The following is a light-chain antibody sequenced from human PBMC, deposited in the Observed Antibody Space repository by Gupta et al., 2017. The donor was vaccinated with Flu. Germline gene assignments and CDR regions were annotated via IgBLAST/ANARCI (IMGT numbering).Light chain of an antibody. Sequence: TSSDVGGYNYVSWYQQHPGKAPKLMIYEVSKRPSGVPDRFSGSKSDNTASLTVSGLQAEDEADYYCSSYAGSNNLVFGGGTKLTVL. CDR3: SSYAGSNNLV. V-gene: IGLV2-8*01. J-gene: IGLJ3*02. CDR1: SSDVGGYNY. CDR2: EVS.